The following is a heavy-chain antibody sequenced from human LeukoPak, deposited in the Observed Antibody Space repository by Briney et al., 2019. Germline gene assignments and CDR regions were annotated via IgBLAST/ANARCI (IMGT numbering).Heavy chain of an antibody. J-gene: IGHJ4*02. D-gene: IGHD4-23*01. CDR2: ISGSGGST. CDR3: AKGSYGSKSPSYFDY. V-gene: IGHV3-23*01. Sequence: GRSLRLSCAASGFTFSSYAMSWVRQAPGKGLEWVSAISGSGGSTYYADSVKGRFTISRDNSKNTLYLQMNSLRAEDTAVYYCAKGSYGSKSPSYFDYWGQGTLVTVSS. CDR1: GFTFSSYA.